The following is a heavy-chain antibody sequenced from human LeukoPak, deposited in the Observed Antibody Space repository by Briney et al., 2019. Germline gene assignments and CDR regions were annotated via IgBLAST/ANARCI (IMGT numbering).Heavy chain of an antibody. J-gene: IGHJ4*02. CDR1: GGSFSGYY. D-gene: IGHD3-10*01. V-gene: IGHV4-34*01. Sequence: PSETLSLTCAVYGGSFSGYYWSWIRQPPGKGLEWIGEINQSGSTNYNPSLKSRVTISVDTSKNQFSLKLSSVTAADTAVYYCASSRSGVVDYWGQGTLVTVSS. CDR3: ASSRSGVVDY. CDR2: INQSGST.